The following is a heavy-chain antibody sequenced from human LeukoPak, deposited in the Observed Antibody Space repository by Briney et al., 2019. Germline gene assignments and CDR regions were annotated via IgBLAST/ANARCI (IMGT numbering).Heavy chain of an antibody. CDR3: AKSGGYGLIDY. CDR2: IYSSGST. Sequence: SEALSLTCNVSGVSISSSSYYWGWIRQPPGKGLEWIGSIYSSGSTYYNSSLKSRVTISIDTSKNQVSLKMSSVTAADTAVYYCAKSGGYGLIDYWGQGTLVTVSS. V-gene: IGHV4-39*01. CDR1: GVSISSSSYY. D-gene: IGHD6-25*01. J-gene: IGHJ4*01.